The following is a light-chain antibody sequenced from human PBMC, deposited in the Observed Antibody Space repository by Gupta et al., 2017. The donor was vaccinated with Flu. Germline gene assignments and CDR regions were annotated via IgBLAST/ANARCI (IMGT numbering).Light chain of an antibody. V-gene: IGKV1-39*01. CDR2: ATS. J-gene: IGKJ2*01. CDR3: QQSDSSPYT. Sequence: PSSLSTSVGDRITITCRASQSIDMYLNWYQQKPGKAPKVLISATSNLQSGVPSRFNGSGSGTDFTLTISRLQPEDFATYYCQQSDSSPYTFGQGTKLEIK. CDR1: QSIDMY.